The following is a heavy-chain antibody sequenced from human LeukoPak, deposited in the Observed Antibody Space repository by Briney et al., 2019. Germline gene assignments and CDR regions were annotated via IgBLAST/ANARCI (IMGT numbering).Heavy chain of an antibody. CDR3: SRESGPYCPFGH. Sequence: PSGTLSLTCGVSGGSITTTNFWSWVRQPPGGGLEWIGEISLTGRTRYNPSLESRVTISIDESKNHLYLNLASVTAADTAVYYCSRESGPYCPFGHWGQATMVAVTS. CDR2: ISLTGRT. CDR1: GGSITTTNF. J-gene: IGHJ5*02. D-gene: IGHD1-26*01. V-gene: IGHV4-4*02.